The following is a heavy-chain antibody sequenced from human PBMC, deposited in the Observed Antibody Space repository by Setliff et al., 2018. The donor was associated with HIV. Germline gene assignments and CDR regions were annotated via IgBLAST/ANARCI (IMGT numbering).Heavy chain of an antibody. D-gene: IGHD3-10*01. V-gene: IGHV1-69*11. Sequence: SVKVSCKASGHTPRHYGINWIRQAPGQGLEWVGSLIPVLGEPHYAPRFQGRVTITADDSTNTAYLELSNLRFDDTATYYCARGVLYGLSEYWGTGSVVTVAS. CDR3: ARGVLYGLSEY. J-gene: IGHJ4*02. CDR2: LIPVLGEP. CDR1: GHTPRHYG.